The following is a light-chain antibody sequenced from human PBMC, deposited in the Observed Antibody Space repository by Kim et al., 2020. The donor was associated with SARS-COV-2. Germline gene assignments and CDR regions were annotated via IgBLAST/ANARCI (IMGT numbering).Light chain of an antibody. CDR1: SSNIGSNS. CDR2: SNN. CDR3: AAWDDSSYV. V-gene: IGLV1-44*01. Sequence: PGQRVTISCSGSSSNIGSNSVNWYQQLPGTAPKLLIYSNNKRPSGVPDRFSGSKSGTSASLAISGLQSEDEADYYCAAWDDSSYVFGTGTKVTV. J-gene: IGLJ1*01.